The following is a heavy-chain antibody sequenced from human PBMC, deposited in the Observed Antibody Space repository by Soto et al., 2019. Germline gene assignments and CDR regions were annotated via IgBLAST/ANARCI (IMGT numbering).Heavy chain of an antibody. V-gene: IGHV3-7*01. CDR3: ARDIYAFDTMFDY. Sequence: EVQLVESGGGLVQPGGSLRLSCAASGFTFSSYWMSWVRQAPGKGLEWVANIKQDGSEKYYVDSVKGRFTISRDNAKYSLYLQMNSLRAEDTAVYYRARDIYAFDTMFDYWGQGTLVTVSS. CDR2: IKQDGSEK. CDR1: GFTFSSYW. D-gene: IGHD3-10*01. J-gene: IGHJ4*02.